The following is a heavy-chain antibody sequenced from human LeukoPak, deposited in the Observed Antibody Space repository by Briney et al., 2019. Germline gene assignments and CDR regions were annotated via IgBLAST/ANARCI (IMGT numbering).Heavy chain of an antibody. J-gene: IGHJ5*02. Sequence: ASVNVSCKASGGTFSSYAISWVRQAPGQGLEWMGGIIPIFGTANYAQKFQGRVTITADESTSTAYMELSSLRSEDTAVYYCARAEYYYDSSGYYGTNWFDPWGQGTLVTVSS. CDR1: GGTFSSYA. D-gene: IGHD3-22*01. CDR2: IIPIFGTA. CDR3: ARAEYYYDSSGYYGTNWFDP. V-gene: IGHV1-69*01.